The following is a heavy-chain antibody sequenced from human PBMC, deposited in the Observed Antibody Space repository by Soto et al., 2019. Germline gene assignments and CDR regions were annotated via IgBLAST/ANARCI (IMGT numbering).Heavy chain of an antibody. CDR3: AHMHNWNDPARFDP. D-gene: IGHD1-20*01. V-gene: IGHV2-5*01. Sequence: GPTLVNHTQTLTLTCTFSGSSLSTSGVGVGWIRQPPGKALEWLALIYWNDDKRYSPSLKSRLTITKDTSKNQVVLTMTNMDPVDTATYYCAHMHNWNDPARFDPWGQGTLVTVSS. J-gene: IGHJ5*02. CDR2: IYWNDDK. CDR1: GSSLSTSGVG.